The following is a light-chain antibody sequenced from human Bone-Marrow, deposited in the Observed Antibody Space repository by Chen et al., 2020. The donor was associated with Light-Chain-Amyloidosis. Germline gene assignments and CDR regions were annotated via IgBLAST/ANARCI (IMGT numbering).Light chain of an antibody. V-gene: IGKV3-11*01. J-gene: IGKJ1*01. CDR3: QQRSNWPPGWT. Sequence: EIVLTQSPATLSLSPGERATLSCRASPSVSSYLAWSQQKPGQAPRLLIYDASNRATGIPARFSGSGSGTDFTLTISSLEPEDFTVYYCQQRSNWPPGWTFGQGTKVEIK. CDR1: PSVSSY. CDR2: DAS.